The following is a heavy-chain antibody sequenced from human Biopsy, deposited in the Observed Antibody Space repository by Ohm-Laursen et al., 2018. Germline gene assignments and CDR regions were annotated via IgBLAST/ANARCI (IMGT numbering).Heavy chain of an antibody. D-gene: IGHD2-2*01. CDR1: GASIEEYY. CDR3: ARDKITYCTSTSCDYFGMDV. J-gene: IGHJ6*02. CDR2: INYRGNT. V-gene: IGHV4-59*01. Sequence: SGTLSLTCTVSGASIEEYYWTWIRQAPGKTLEWIASINYRGNTNYNPSLKSRVTMSAHTSTNQFSLKLTSVTAADTAVYYCARDKITYCTSTSCDYFGMDVWGQGTTVTVSS.